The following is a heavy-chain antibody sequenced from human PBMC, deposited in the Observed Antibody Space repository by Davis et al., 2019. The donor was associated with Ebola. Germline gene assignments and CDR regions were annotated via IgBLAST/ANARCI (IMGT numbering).Heavy chain of an antibody. V-gene: IGHV3-9*01. CDR1: GFTFSSYG. Sequence: SLKISCAASGFTFSSYGMHWVRQTLGKGLEWVSGISWNGGSKDYADSVKGRFTISRDNAKNSLYLQMNSLTPEDTAFYYCARVNVVAAGSFDFWGQGTRVTVSA. J-gene: IGHJ4*02. D-gene: IGHD6-13*01. CDR2: ISWNGGSK. CDR3: ARVNVVAAGSFDF.